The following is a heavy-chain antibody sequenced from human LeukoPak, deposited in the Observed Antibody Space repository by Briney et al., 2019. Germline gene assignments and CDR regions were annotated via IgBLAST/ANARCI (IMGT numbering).Heavy chain of an antibody. Sequence: GGSLRLSCSASGFNFRNYTMHWVRQAPGKGLEYVSAMSVVTDRTFYADSVMGRFTISRDNSANTLYLQMSSLRPEDTAVYYCAKPARGSGIQDGFDSWGQGTLVTVSS. CDR1: GFNFRNYT. CDR2: MSVVTDRT. V-gene: IGHV3-64D*06. J-gene: IGHJ4*02. CDR3: AKPARGSGIQDGFDS. D-gene: IGHD3-10*01.